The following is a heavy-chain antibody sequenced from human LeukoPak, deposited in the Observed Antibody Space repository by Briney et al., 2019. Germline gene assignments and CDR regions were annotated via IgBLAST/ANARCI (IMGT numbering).Heavy chain of an antibody. CDR1: GGSISSYY. Sequence: TSVTLSLTCTVSGGSISSYYWSWIRQPPGKGLEWIGYIYYSGSTNYNPSLKSRVTISVDTSKNQFSLKLSSVTAADTAVYYCARQGLGSGWTFDYWGQGTLVTVPS. CDR2: IYYSGST. CDR3: ARQGLGSGWTFDY. D-gene: IGHD6-19*01. J-gene: IGHJ4*02. V-gene: IGHV4-59*08.